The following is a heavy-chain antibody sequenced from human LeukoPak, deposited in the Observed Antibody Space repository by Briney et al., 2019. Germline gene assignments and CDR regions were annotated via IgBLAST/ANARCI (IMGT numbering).Heavy chain of an antibody. CDR2: INPSGGST. J-gene: IGHJ4*02. V-gene: IGHV1-46*03. CDR3: ARGTYYDFWSGYWGSSTIDY. D-gene: IGHD3-3*01. Sequence: ASVRVSCKASGYTFTSYYMHWVRQAPGQGLEWMGVINPSGGSTTYAQKFQGRVTVTRDTSTRTVYMELSSLRSEDTAVYCCARGTYYDFWSGYWGSSTIDYWGQGTLVTVSS. CDR1: GYTFTSYY.